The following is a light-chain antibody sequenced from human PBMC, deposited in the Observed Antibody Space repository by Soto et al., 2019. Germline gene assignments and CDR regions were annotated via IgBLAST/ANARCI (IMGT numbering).Light chain of an antibody. CDR3: QYRSNWSPGT. V-gene: IGKV3-11*01. CDR1: QNISNY. Sequence: IVLTQSPATLSLSPGKRATLSCRASQNISNYLIWYQQKPGQAPRLLIYDVSNRATGIPARFSGSGSGTDFTLTISSREPEDVAVYNCQYRSNWSPGTFGQGTRLEIK. J-gene: IGKJ5*01. CDR2: DVS.